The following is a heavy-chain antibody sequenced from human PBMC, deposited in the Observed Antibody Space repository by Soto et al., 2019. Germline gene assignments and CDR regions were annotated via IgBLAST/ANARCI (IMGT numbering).Heavy chain of an antibody. D-gene: IGHD6-19*01. V-gene: IGHV4-34*01. CDR1: GGSFSGYY. CDR3: ARVRRAGAGDY. CDR2: INHSGST. Sequence: QVQLQQCGAGLFKPSETLSLPCAVYGGSFSGYYWSCIRQPPGKGLEWIGEINHSGSTNYNPSLKSRVNLSVDTSKDPFSLNLSSVTASDTAVYYGARVRRAGAGDYWVQATLVTVSS. J-gene: IGHJ4*02.